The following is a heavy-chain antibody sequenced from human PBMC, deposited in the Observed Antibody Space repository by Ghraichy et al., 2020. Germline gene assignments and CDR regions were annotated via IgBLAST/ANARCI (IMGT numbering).Heavy chain of an antibody. CDR1: GFTFSSNT. CDR3: ARAYCSSKSFFRGASKNAFDT. J-gene: IGHJ3*02. V-gene: IGHV3-21*01. Sequence: GESLNISCAGSGFTFSSNTMHWVRHAPGEGLEWLSSITSTSSYIFYADSVKGRFTISRDNAKNSLFLQMNSLRADDTAMYYCARAYCSSKSFFRGASKNAFDTLGQPTTSTVSS. CDR2: ITSTSSYI. D-gene: IGHD2-2*01.